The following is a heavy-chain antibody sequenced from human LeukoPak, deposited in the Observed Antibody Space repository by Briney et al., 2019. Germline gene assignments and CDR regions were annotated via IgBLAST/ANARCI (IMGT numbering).Heavy chain of an antibody. CDR2: ISSSGSTI. J-gene: IGHJ4*02. Sequence: GGSLRLSCAASGFIFSDYYMSWIRQAPGKGLEWVSYISSSGSTIYYADSVKGRFTISRDNAKNSLYLQMNSLRAEDTAVYYCAREVYYYDSSGYYYFDYWGQGTLVTVSS. CDR3: AREVYYYDSSGYYYFDY. CDR1: GFIFSDYY. D-gene: IGHD3-22*01. V-gene: IGHV3-11*04.